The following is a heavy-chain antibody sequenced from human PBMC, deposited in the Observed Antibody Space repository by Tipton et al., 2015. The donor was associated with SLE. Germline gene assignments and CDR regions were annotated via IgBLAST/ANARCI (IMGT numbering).Heavy chain of an antibody. D-gene: IGHD1-1*01. CDR1: GFSFTTDW. CDR3: ARDSAWNEKTDY. J-gene: IGHJ4*02. CDR2: IRSTGYGGTP. Sequence: SLRLSCATSGFSFTTDWMSWVRQAPGRGLEWVGFIRSTGYGGTPGYAASLEGRFTISRDDSKSIVYLQMNSLKTEDTGVYYCARDSAWNEKTDYWGQGTLVTVSS. V-gene: IGHV3-49*04.